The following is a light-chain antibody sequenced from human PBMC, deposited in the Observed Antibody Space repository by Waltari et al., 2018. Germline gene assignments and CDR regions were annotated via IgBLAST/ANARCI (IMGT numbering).Light chain of an antibody. CDR1: SPNIGNNY. J-gene: IGLJ2*01. CDR2: ENT. V-gene: IGLV1-51*02. Sequence: QSVLTQPPSVSAAPGQKVTISCSGSSPNIGNNYVSWYQQLPGTAPKVLIYENTKRPSGIPDRFSGSQSGTSATLGITGLQTGDEADYYCGTWDNTLTAVVFGGGTKVTVL. CDR3: GTWDNTLTAVV.